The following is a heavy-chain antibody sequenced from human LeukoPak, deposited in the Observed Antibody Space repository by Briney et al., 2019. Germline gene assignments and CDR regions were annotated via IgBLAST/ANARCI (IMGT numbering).Heavy chain of an antibody. CDR3: TTELDCSGGSCFR. V-gene: IGHV3-20*04. D-gene: IGHD2-15*01. CDR2: INWNGDNT. J-gene: IGHJ4*02. CDR1: GFTFDDYG. Sequence: GGSLRLSCAASGFTFDDYGMSWVRQAPGKGLEWVSGINWNGDNTGYGDSVKGRFTISRDNAKNSLYLQMNSLKTEDTAVYYCTTELDCSGGSCFRWGQGTLVTVSS.